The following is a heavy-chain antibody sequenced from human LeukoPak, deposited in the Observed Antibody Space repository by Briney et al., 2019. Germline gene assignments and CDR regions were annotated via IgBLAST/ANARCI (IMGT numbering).Heavy chain of an antibody. CDR3: ARVRGYSYGYL. Sequence: PSETLSLTCTVSGGSISSGDYYWSWIRQPAGKGLEWIGRIYTSGSTNYNPSLKSRVTISVDTSKNQFSLKLSSVTAADTAVYYCARVRGYSYGYLWGQGTLVTVSS. D-gene: IGHD5-18*01. CDR2: IYTSGST. J-gene: IGHJ5*02. CDR1: GGSISSGDYY. V-gene: IGHV4-61*02.